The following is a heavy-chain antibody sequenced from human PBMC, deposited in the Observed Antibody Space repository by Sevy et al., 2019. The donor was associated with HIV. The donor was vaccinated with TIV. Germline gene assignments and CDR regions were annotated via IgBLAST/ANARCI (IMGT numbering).Heavy chain of an antibody. CDR1: EFTFSTYW. D-gene: IGHD2-21*01. CDR2: IKQDGSEK. V-gene: IGHV3-7*01. J-gene: IGHJ4*02. Sequence: GGSLRLSCAASEFTFSTYWMSWVRQAPGKGLEWVANIKQDGSEKYYVDSVKGRFTISRDNTKNSLYLQMNSLRAEDTAVYYCASHIWRSRFDYWGQGTLVTVSS. CDR3: ASHIWRSRFDY.